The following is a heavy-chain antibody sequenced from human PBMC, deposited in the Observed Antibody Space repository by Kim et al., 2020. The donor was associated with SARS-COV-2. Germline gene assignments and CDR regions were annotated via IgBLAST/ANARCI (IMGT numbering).Heavy chain of an antibody. CDR2: INYSGST. CDR3: ARFGLYGDYEAWFDY. Sequence: SETLSLTCTVSGGSISSYYWSWIRQPPVKGLEWIGDINYSGSTNYNPSLKSLDTISVDTSKNQSSLKLSSVTAADTAVYYCARFGLYGDYEAWFDYWGQGTLIPVSS. D-gene: IGHD4-17*01. V-gene: IGHV4-59*08. CDR1: GGSISSYY. J-gene: IGHJ4*02.